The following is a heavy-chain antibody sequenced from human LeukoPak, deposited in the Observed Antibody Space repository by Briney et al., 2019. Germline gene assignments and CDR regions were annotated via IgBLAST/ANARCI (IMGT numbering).Heavy chain of an antibody. D-gene: IGHD1-26*01. V-gene: IGHV4-34*01. Sequence: SETLSLTCAVYGGSFSGYYWSWIRQPPGKGLEWIGEINHSGSTNYNPSLKSRVTISVDTSKNQFSLKPSSVTAADTAVYYCARRVRVGATTWWPGDRRAPNYFDYWGQGTLVTVSS. CDR1: GGSFSGYY. CDR2: INHSGST. CDR3: ARRVRVGATTWWPGDRRAPNYFDY. J-gene: IGHJ4*02.